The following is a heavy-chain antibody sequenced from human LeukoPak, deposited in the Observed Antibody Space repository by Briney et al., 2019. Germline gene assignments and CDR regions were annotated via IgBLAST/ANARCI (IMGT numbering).Heavy chain of an antibody. V-gene: IGHV4-38-2*02. CDR3: ARDLGYTSSSPFWYFDL. J-gene: IGHJ2*01. D-gene: IGHD6-6*01. CDR2: IYHSGST. Sequence: SETLSLTCAVSGYSISSGFYWGWIRQPPGKGLEWIGSIYHSGSTYFNPSLKSRVTISVDTSKNQFYLKLSSVTAAATAVYYCARDLGYTSSSPFWYFDLWDRGTLVTVSS. CDR1: GYSISSGFY.